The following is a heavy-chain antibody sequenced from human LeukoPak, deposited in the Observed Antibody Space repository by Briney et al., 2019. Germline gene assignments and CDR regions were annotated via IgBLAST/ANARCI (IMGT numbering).Heavy chain of an antibody. D-gene: IGHD3-10*01. CDR3: AKDGVITMVRGANFDY. J-gene: IGHJ4*02. CDR2: ISGSGGST. CDR1: GFTSSSYA. Sequence: GGSLRLSCAASGFTSSSYAMSWVRQAPGKGLEWASAISGSGGSTYYADSVKGRFTISRDNSNNTLYLQMNSLRAEDTAVYYCAKDGVITMVRGANFDYWGQGTLVTVSS. V-gene: IGHV3-23*01.